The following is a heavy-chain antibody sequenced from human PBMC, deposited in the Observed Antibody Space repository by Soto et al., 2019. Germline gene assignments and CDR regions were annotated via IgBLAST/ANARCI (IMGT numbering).Heavy chain of an antibody. CDR1: LVSISSGNW. CDR3: STTKVPAPGHY. V-gene: IGHV4-4*02. D-gene: IGHD2-2*01. CDR2: ISHSGTT. J-gene: IGHJ4*01. Sequence: QVQLQESGPGLVEPSGTLSLTCAVSLVSISSGNWWSWVRPHPGRGLEYIGEISHSGTTNYNPSLESRLTISLDASKTQCSLKRTSVTAAHTSVCYCSTTKVPAPGHYWGHGTLVIVSS.